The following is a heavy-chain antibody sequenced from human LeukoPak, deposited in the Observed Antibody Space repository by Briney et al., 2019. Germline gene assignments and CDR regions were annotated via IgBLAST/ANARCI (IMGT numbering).Heavy chain of an antibody. Sequence: PGGSLRLSCAASGFTFSSYGMHWVRQAPGKGLEWVAVIWYDGSNKYYADSVKGRFTISRDNSKNTLYLQMNSLRAEDTALYYCARDGVYGGSGYDYWGQGTRVTVSS. CDR1: GFTFSSYG. J-gene: IGHJ4*02. V-gene: IGHV3-33*01. CDR2: IWYDGSNK. CDR3: ARDGVYGGSGYDY. D-gene: IGHD3-22*01.